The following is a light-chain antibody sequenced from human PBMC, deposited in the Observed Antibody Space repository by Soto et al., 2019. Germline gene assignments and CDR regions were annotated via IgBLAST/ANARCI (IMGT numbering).Light chain of an antibody. CDR1: QGVSSY. J-gene: IGKJ4*01. Sequence: EIVLTQSPATLSLSPGERATLSCRASQGVSSYLAWYQQRPGQAPRLLIYDASKRATGIPARFSGSGSGTDFTLTINRLEPEDFAVYYCQQRGDWPLTFGGGTKVEIK. CDR2: DAS. CDR3: QQRGDWPLT. V-gene: IGKV3-11*01.